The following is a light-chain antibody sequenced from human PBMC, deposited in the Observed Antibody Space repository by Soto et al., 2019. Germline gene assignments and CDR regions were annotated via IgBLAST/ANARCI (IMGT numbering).Light chain of an antibody. Sequence: EIVLTQSPATLSLSPGERATLSRRASQSVSSYLVWYQQKPGQAPRLLIYDASNRATGIPARFSGSGSGTDFTLTISSLEPEDFAVYYCQQRSNWPRTFGQGTKVEIK. CDR1: QSVSSY. CDR2: DAS. J-gene: IGKJ1*01. V-gene: IGKV3-11*01. CDR3: QQRSNWPRT.